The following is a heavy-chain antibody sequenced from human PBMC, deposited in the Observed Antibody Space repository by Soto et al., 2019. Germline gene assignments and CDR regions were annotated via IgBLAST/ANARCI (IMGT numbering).Heavy chain of an antibody. CDR3: ARVVTVVKSFHYWYFDL. CDR2: IIPIFGTA. V-gene: IGHV1-69*12. J-gene: IGHJ2*01. Sequence: QVQLVQSGAEVKKPGSSVKVSCKACGGTFSSYAFSWVRQAPGQGLEWMGGIIPIFGTANYAQKFQGRVTITADESTSTAYMELSSLRSEDTAVYYCARVVTVVKSFHYWYFDLWGRGTLVTVSS. D-gene: IGHD2-15*01. CDR1: GGTFSSYA.